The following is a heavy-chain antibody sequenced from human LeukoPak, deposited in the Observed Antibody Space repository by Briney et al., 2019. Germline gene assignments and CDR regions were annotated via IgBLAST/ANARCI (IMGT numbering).Heavy chain of an antibody. CDR2: ISAYNGNT. CDR1: GYTFTSYG. J-gene: IGHJ6*02. CDR3: ARGRHYYDSSGGTGYGMDV. Sequence: ASVKVSCKASGYTFTSYGISWVRQAPGQGLEWMGWISAYNGNTNYAQKLQGRVTMTTDTSTSTAYMELRSLRSDDTAVYYCARGRHYYDSSGGTGYGMDVWGQGTTVTVSS. V-gene: IGHV1-18*01. D-gene: IGHD3-22*01.